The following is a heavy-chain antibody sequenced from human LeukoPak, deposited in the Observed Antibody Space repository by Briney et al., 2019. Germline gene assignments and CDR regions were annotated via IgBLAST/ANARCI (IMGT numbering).Heavy chain of an antibody. CDR1: GYTFSDYD. V-gene: IGHV1-18*01. CDR2: ISGYSSNT. D-gene: IGHD1-26*01. Sequence: ASVKVSCKASGYTFSDYDITWVRQAPGQGLEWMGWISGYSSNTNYAQNLQGRVTITTDKSTSTAYMELRSLRSDDTAVYYCAREGSTVNFQHWGQGTLVTVSS. CDR3: AREGSTVNFQH. J-gene: IGHJ1*01.